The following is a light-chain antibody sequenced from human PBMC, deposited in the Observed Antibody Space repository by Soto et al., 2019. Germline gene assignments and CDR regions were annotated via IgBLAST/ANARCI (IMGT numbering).Light chain of an antibody. CDR1: QSVSTW. CDR2: DAS. CDR3: QQYNGFSPT. J-gene: IGKJ1*01. V-gene: IGKV1-5*01. Sequence: DIQMTQSPSTLSASVGERVTITCRASQSVSTWVAWYHQKPGKAPKLLIYDASSLESGVPSRFRGSGSGTEFTLTISSLQPDDFATYYCQQYNGFSPTFGQGTKVEI.